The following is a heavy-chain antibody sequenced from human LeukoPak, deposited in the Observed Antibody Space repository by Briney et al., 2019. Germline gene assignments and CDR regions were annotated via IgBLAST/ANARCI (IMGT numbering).Heavy chain of an antibody. CDR2: IYSGTT. V-gene: IGHV3-53*01. CDR3: ARRAGAYSHPYDY. J-gene: IGHJ4*02. D-gene: IGHD4/OR15-4a*01. Sequence: GGSLRLSCVASGFTFSNYHMNWVRQAPGKGLEWVSFIYSGTTHYSDSVKGRFTISRDNSKNTLYLQMNSLRAEDTAVYYCARRAGAYSHPYDYWGQGTLVTVSS. CDR1: GFTFSNYH.